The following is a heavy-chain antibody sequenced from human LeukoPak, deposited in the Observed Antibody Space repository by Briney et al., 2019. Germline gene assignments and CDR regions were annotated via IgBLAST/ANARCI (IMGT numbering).Heavy chain of an antibody. V-gene: IGHV1-2*06. J-gene: IGHJ4*02. D-gene: IGHD3-9*01. Sequence: ASVKVSCKASGYTFTGYYMHWVRQAPGQGLEWMGRINPNSGGTNYAQKFQDRVTMTRDTSISTAYMELSRLRSDDTAVYYCASNVLRYFDWNPFDYWGQGTLVTVSS. CDR3: ASNVLRYFDWNPFDY. CDR1: GYTFTGYY. CDR2: INPNSGGT.